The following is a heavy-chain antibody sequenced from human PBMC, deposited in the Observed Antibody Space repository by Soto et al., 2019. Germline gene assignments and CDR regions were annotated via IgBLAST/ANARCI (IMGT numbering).Heavy chain of an antibody. CDR3: ARDEEDANLMIVVLPGDY. J-gene: IGHJ4*02. V-gene: IGHV1-18*01. CDR1: GYRFSRYG. D-gene: IGHD2-21*01. Sequence: QVQLVQSGGEVKKPGASVKVSCKASGYRFSRYGINWVRQAPGQGLEWMGWISTYDGNTQYAPKFQGRVIMTTDTSTTTAYLELRSLTSDDTAVYYCARDEEDANLMIVVLPGDYWGQGTLVSVSS. CDR2: ISTYDGNT.